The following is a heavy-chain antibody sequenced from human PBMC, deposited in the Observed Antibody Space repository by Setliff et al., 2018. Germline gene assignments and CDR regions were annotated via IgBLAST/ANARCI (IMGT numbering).Heavy chain of an antibody. V-gene: IGHV3-74*01. J-gene: IGHJ4*02. D-gene: IGHD2-2*01. CDR3: ARSENCFSTHCSPYDY. CDR1: GFTFSNHW. Sequence: GGSLRLSCAASGFTFSNHWMHWVRQTPGKGLVWVSRINGDGRSTNYADSVKGRFTISRDNSKNSLYLQMNSLRAEDTATYYCARSENCFSTHCSPYDYWGQGTLVTVSS. CDR2: INGDGRST.